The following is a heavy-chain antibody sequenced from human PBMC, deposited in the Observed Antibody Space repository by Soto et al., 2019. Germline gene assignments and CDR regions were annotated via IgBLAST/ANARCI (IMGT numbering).Heavy chain of an antibody. D-gene: IGHD2-2*01. J-gene: IGHJ5*02. Sequence: PSETLSLSCVAYGWTFSGYYWSWIRQSPGKGLEWIGGINHRGSTNYNPSLESRVTISVDTSKNPFSLKLHSVTAADTAMDYCARDGFCTSTTCRVGNWFDPWGQGTLVTVSS. V-gene: IGHV4-34*01. CDR3: ARDGFCTSTTCRVGNWFDP. CDR2: INHRGST. CDR1: GWTFSGYY.